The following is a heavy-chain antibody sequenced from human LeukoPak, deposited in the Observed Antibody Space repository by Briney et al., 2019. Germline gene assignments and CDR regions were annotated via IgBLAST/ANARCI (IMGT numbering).Heavy chain of an antibody. Sequence: SGPTLVNPPQTLTLTFTFSLFSLSTSGVGVGWIRQPPGQALEWLALIYWDDDKRYSPSLKSRLTITKDTSKNQVVLTMPNMDPVDTATYYCARRRKYSGVLYALFHWGEGTLVTVSS. J-gene: IGHJ4*02. CDR2: IYWDDDK. D-gene: IGHD5-12*01. CDR3: ARRRKYSGVLYALFH. CDR1: LFSLSTSGVG. V-gene: IGHV2-5*02.